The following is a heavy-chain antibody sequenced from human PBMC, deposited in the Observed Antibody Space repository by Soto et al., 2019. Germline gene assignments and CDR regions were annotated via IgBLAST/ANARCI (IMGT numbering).Heavy chain of an antibody. Sequence: SETLSLTCAVSGGSIRSSNWWSWVRQPPGKGLEWIGEIYHSGSTNYNPSLKSRVTISVDKSKNQFSLKLSSVTAADTAVYYCARVSVAGTRFDYWGQGTLVTVS. CDR2: IYHSGST. V-gene: IGHV4-4*02. D-gene: IGHD6-19*01. J-gene: IGHJ4*02. CDR3: ARVSVAGTRFDY. CDR1: GGSIRSSNW.